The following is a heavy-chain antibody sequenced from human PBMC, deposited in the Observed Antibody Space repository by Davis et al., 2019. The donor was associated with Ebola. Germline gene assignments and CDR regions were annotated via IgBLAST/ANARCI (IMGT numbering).Heavy chain of an antibody. Sequence: GGSLRLSCTASGLTFSNSWMSWVRQAPGKGLEWVANINQDGSVTNYVDSVKGRFTISRENAKNSLYPQMNSLGAGDTAVYYCARGVAGRVRGVPWAMDVWGQGTTVTVSS. J-gene: IGHJ6*02. CDR2: INQDGSVT. V-gene: IGHV3-7*01. D-gene: IGHD3-10*01. CDR1: GLTFSNSW. CDR3: ARGVAGRVRGVPWAMDV.